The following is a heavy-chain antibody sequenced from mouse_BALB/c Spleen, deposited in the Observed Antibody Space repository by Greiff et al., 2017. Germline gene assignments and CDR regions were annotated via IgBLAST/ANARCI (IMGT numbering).Heavy chain of an antibody. Sequence: VKLQESGPGLVQPSQSLSITCTVSGFSLTSYGVHWVRQSPGKGLEWLGVIWSGGSTDYNAAFISRLSISKDNSKSQVFFKMNSLQANDTAIYYCARTGYYYGSSYVGAMDYWGQGTSVTVSS. D-gene: IGHD1-1*01. CDR2: IWSGGST. V-gene: IGHV2-2*02. CDR3: ARTGYYYGSSYVGAMDY. CDR1: GFSLTSYG. J-gene: IGHJ4*01.